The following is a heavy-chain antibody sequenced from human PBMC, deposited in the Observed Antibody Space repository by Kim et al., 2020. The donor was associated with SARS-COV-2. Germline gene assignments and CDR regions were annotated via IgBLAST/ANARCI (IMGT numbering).Heavy chain of an antibody. CDR2: ISSSTGYI. CDR3: ARVPPGDISAYYFDH. CDR1: GFTFSNFD. V-gene: IGHV3-11*05. Sequence: GGSLRLSCAASGFTFSNFDMSWVRQAPGKGLEWLSYISSSTGYINYADSVRGRFTISRDNAKNSLYLEMNGLRAEETAVYYCARVPPGDISAYYFDHWGQGTLVTVSS. J-gene: IGHJ4*02. D-gene: IGHD3-22*01.